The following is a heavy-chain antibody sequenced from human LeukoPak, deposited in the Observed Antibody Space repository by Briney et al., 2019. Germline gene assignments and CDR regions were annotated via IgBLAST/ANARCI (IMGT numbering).Heavy chain of an antibody. V-gene: IGHV3-48*04. CDR1: GFTFSGYS. CDR2: ISSSSSTI. D-gene: IGHD6-13*01. Sequence: GGSLRLSCAASGFTFSGYSMNWVRQAPGKGLEWVSYISSSSSTIYYADSVKGRFTISRDNAKNSLYLQMNSLRAEDTAVYYCARSLPGIAAAGTVYGMDVWGQGTTVTVS. J-gene: IGHJ6*02. CDR3: ARSLPGIAAAGTVYGMDV.